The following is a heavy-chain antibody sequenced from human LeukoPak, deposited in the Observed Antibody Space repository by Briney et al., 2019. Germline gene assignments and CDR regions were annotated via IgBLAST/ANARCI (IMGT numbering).Heavy chain of an antibody. V-gene: IGHV4-34*01. D-gene: IGHD1-26*01. J-gene: IGHJ4*02. CDR2: INHSGST. Sequence: PSETLSLTCAVYGGSFSGYYWSWIRQPPGKGLEWIGEINHSGSTNYNPSLKSRVTTSVDTSKNQFSLKLSSVTAADTAVYYCASYRVGALDYWGQGTLVTVSS. CDR3: ASYRVGALDY. CDR1: GGSFSGYY.